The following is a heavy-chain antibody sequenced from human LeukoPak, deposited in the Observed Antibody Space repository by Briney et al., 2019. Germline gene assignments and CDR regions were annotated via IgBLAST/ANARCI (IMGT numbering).Heavy chain of an antibody. Sequence: ASVKVSCKASGYTFTGYYMHWVRQAPGQGLEWMGRINPNRGGTNYAQKFQGRVTMTRDTSISTAYMELSRLRSDDTAVYYCARGPRYYYGSGSYYPKYYFDYWGQGTLVTVSS. V-gene: IGHV1-2*06. CDR1: GYTFTGYY. CDR3: ARGPRYYYGSGSYYPKYYFDY. D-gene: IGHD3-10*01. CDR2: INPNRGGT. J-gene: IGHJ4*02.